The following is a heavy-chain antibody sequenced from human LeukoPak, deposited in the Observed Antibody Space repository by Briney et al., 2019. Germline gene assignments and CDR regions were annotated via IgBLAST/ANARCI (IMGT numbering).Heavy chain of an antibody. Sequence: SETLSLTCAVSGGSIGNYFWSWIRRPPGKRMEWMAYIHTSGSADYNPSLKSRVTISVDSSKNQFSLKLNSMTAADTAVYYCARHGVSSGGAFDIWGQGTMVTVSS. CDR1: GGSIGNYF. D-gene: IGHD3-10*01. CDR2: IHTSGSA. CDR3: ARHGVSSGGAFDI. J-gene: IGHJ3*02. V-gene: IGHV4-4*09.